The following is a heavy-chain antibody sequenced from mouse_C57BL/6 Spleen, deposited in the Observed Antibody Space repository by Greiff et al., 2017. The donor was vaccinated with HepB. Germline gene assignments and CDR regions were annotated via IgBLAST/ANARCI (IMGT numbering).Heavy chain of an antibody. Sequence: VKLQQPGTELVKPGASVKLSCKASGYTFTSYWMHWVKQRPGQGLEWIGNINPSNGGTNYNEKFKSKATLTVDKSSSTAYMQLSSLTSEDSAVYYCARDGPYYGSSWDYWGQGTTLTVSS. J-gene: IGHJ2*01. CDR2: INPSNGGT. CDR3: ARDGPYYGSSWDY. D-gene: IGHD1-1*01. V-gene: IGHV1-53*01. CDR1: GYTFTSYW.